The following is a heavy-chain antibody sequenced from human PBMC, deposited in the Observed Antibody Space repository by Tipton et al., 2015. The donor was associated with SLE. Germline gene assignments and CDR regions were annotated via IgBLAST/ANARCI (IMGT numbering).Heavy chain of an antibody. CDR3: ARVRDFFATSAAYSGWIDP. CDR2: IYYSGST. D-gene: IGHD1-26*01. CDR1: GGSISSSSYY. Sequence: TLSLTCTVSGGSISSSSYYWGWIRQPPGKWLEWIGSIYYSGSTYYNPSLKSRVTISVDTSKSQFYLRLSSVTAADTAVYYCARVRDFFATSAAYSGWIDPWGQGYLVTVSS. V-gene: IGHV4-39*07. J-gene: IGHJ5*02.